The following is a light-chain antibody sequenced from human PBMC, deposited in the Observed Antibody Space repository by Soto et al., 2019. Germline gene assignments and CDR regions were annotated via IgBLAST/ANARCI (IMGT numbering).Light chain of an antibody. CDR2: EVS. CDR1: SSDVGAYNY. Sequence: QSALTQPPSASGSPGQSVTISCSGTSSDVGAYNYVSWYRQHPGKAPKLMIYEVSKRPSGVPDRFSGSKSGNTASLTVSGLQAEDEADYYCSSFAGSSSLHVGFGGGTKLTVL. V-gene: IGLV2-8*01. CDR3: SSFAGSSSLHVG. J-gene: IGLJ2*01.